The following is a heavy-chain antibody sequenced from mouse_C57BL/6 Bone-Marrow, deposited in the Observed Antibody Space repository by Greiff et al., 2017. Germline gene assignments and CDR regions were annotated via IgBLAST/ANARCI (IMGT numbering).Heavy chain of an antibody. Sequence: VQLQQSGPGLVAPSQSLSITCTVSGFSLTSYGVHWVRQPPGKGLEWLVVIWSDGSTTYNSALKSRLSISKDNSKSQVFLKMNSLQTYDTAMYYCARHESRDGYWFAYWGQGTLVTVSA. CDR3: ARHESRDGYWFAY. J-gene: IGHJ3*01. D-gene: IGHD2-3*01. CDR2: IWSDGST. CDR1: GFSLTSYG. V-gene: IGHV2-6-1*01.